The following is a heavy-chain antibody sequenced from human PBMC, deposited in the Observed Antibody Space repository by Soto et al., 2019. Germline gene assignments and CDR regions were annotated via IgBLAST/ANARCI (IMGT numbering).Heavy chain of an antibody. CDR3: ARFPRGYSYGPFDY. D-gene: IGHD5-18*01. J-gene: IGHJ4*02. V-gene: IGHV4-59*01. CDR1: GGSISSYY. CDR2: IYYSEST. Sequence: QVQLQESGPGLVKPSETLSLICTVSGGSISSYYWSWIRQPPGKGLEWIGYIYYSESTNYNPSLQRGVXXSVDTSKNQFSLKLSSVTAADTAVYYCARFPRGYSYGPFDYWGQGTLVTVSS.